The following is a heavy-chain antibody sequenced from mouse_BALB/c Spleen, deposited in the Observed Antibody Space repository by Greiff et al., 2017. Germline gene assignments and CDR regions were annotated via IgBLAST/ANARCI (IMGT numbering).Heavy chain of an antibody. D-gene: IGHD2-4*01. CDR1: GYTFTSYW. Sequence: QVQLQQPGAELVRPGASVKLSCKASGYTFTSYWINWVKQRPGQGLEWIGNIYPSDSYTNYNQKFKDKATLTVDKSSSTAYMQLSSPTSEDSAVYYCTREKIYYDYERFMDYWGQGTSVTVSS. CDR2: IYPSDSYT. J-gene: IGHJ4*01. CDR3: TREKIYYDYERFMDY. V-gene: IGHV1-69*02.